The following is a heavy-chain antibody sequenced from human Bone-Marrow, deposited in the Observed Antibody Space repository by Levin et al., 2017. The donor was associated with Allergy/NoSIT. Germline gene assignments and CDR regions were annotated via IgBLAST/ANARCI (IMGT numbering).Heavy chain of an antibody. CDR2: ISSSSSGSHV. Sequence: GESLKISCAASGFTFNDFGMNWVRQAPGKGLEWVSSISSSSSGSHVYYADSVKGRFTISRDDAKNSLSLQMDSLRGEDTATYFCARDRIYGILRNYGMDLWGQGTTVTVSS. D-gene: IGHD4-17*01. CDR1: GFTFNDFG. V-gene: IGHV3-21*06. CDR3: ARDRIYGILRNYGMDL. J-gene: IGHJ6*02.